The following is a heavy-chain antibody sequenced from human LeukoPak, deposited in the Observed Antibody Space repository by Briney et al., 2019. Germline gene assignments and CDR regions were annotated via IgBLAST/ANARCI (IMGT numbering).Heavy chain of an antibody. J-gene: IGHJ5*02. CDR2: INHSGST. Sequence: SETLSLTCAVYGGSFSGYYWSWIRQPPGKGLEWIGEINHSGSTKNNPSLKSRVTISVDTSKNQFSLKLSSVTAADTAVYYCVRGPYGSGISNWFDPWGQGTLVIVSS. D-gene: IGHD3-10*01. CDR3: VRGPYGSGISNWFDP. CDR1: GGSFSGYY. V-gene: IGHV4-34*01.